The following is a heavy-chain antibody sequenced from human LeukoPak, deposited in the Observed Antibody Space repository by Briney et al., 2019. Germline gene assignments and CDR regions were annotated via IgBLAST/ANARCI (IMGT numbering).Heavy chain of an antibody. V-gene: IGHV4-34*01. CDR1: GGSFSGYY. CDR2: INHRGST. J-gene: IGHJ4*02. Sequence: PSETLSLTCAVYGGSFSGYYWSWIRQPPGKGLEWIGEINHRGSTNYNPSLKSRVTISVDTSKNQFSLKLSSVTAADTAVYYCARVSIIAAAGTVYYFDYWGQGTLVTVSS. CDR3: ARVSIIAAAGTVYYFDY. D-gene: IGHD6-13*01.